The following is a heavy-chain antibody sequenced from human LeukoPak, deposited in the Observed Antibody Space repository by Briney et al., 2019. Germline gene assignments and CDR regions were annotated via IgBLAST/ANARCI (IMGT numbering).Heavy chain of an antibody. V-gene: IGHV3-21*01. D-gene: IGHD1-26*01. CDR1: GFTFSSYS. CDR2: ISSSSSYI. CDR3: AKLWRGSHPRYFDH. J-gene: IGHJ4*02. Sequence: GGSLRLSCAASGFTFSSYSMNWVRQAPGKGLEWVSSISSSSSYIYYADSVKGRFTISRDNAKNSLYLQMNSLRAEDTAVYYCAKLWRGSHPRYFDHWGQGTVVTVSS.